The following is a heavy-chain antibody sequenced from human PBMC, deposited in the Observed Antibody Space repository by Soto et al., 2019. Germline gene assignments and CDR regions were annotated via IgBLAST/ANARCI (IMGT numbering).Heavy chain of an antibody. Sequence: QVQLVESGGGLVKPGGSLRLSCAASGFTFSDYYMSWIRQAPGKGLEWVSYISSSSSYTNYADSVKGRFTISRDNAKNSRYLQMNSLRAEDTAVYYCARFPAVDTAIGGSIWGQGTMVTVSS. J-gene: IGHJ3*02. V-gene: IGHV3-11*05. CDR3: ARFPAVDTAIGGSI. D-gene: IGHD5-18*01. CDR2: ISSSSSYT. CDR1: GFTFSDYY.